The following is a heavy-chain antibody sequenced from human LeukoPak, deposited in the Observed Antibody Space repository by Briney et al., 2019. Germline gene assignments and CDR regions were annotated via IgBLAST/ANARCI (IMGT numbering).Heavy chain of an antibody. CDR2: ISAYNGIT. V-gene: IGHV1-18*01. CDR1: GYTFTSYG. J-gene: IGHJ6*02. Sequence: ASVKVSCKASGYTFTSYGISWVRQAPGQGLEWMGWISAYNGITNYAQKLQGRVTMTTDTSTSTAYMELRSLRSDDTAVYYCARDDIRIAAAGTVSYYYYYGMNVWGQGTTVTVSS. CDR3: ARDDIRIAAAGTVSYYYYYGMNV. D-gene: IGHD6-13*01.